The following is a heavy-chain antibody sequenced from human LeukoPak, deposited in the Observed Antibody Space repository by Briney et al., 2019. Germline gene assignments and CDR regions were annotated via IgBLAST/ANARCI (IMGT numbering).Heavy chain of an antibody. CDR1: GFTLSSNY. V-gene: IGHV3-53*01. J-gene: IGHJ6*03. CDR2: IYSGGST. Sequence: GGSLRLSCAASGFTLSSNYMSWVRQAPGKGLEWVSVIYSGGSTYYADSVKGRFTISRNNSKNTLYLQMNSLRAEDTAVYYCARVVGYCSSTSCYTGRYYYMDVWGKGTTVTVSS. CDR3: ARVVGYCSSTSCYTGRYYYMDV. D-gene: IGHD2-2*02.